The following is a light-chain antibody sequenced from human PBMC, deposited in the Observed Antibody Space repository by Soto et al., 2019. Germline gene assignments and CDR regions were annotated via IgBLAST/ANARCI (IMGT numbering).Light chain of an antibody. CDR3: SSYTTSSTYV. CDR1: SSDVGSYSR. V-gene: IGLV2-18*02. J-gene: IGLJ1*01. Sequence: QSALTQPPSVSGSPGQSVAISCTGTSSDVGSYSRDSWYQQPPGTAPKLMIYDVSNRPSGVPDRFSGSKSGNTASLTISGLQAEDEADYYCSSYTTSSTYVFGTGTKVTVL. CDR2: DVS.